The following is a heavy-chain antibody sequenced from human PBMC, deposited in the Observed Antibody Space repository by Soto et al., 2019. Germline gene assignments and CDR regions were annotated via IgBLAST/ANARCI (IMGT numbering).Heavy chain of an antibody. CDR1: GFTFSNYA. CDR2: ISYDGSNK. Sequence: QVQLVESGGGVVQPGRSLRLSCAASGFTFSNYAMHWVRQAPGKGLEWVAVISYDGSNKYYADSVKGRFTISRDNSKNTAYLQMNSLRAEDTAVYYCARERSQSSSPYFDYWGQGTLVTVSS. J-gene: IGHJ4*02. CDR3: ARERSQSSSPYFDY. D-gene: IGHD3-16*02. V-gene: IGHV3-30-3*01.